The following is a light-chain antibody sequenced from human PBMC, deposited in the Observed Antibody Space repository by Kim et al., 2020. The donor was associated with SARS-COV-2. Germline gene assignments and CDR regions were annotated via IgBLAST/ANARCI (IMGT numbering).Light chain of an antibody. CDR3: CSFAGSYTFV. Sequence: GQSVTISCTGTSSDVGGYNYVSLYQQHPGKAPKLMIYDVSKRPSGVPDRFSGSKSGNTASLTISGLQAEDEADYYCCSFAGSYTFVFGTGTKVTVL. CDR1: SSDVGGYNY. CDR2: DVS. J-gene: IGLJ1*01. V-gene: IGLV2-11*01.